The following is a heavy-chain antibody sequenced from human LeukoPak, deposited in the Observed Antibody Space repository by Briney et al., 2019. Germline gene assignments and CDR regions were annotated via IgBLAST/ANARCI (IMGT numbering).Heavy chain of an antibody. CDR1: GFTFNNYG. D-gene: IGHD2-2*01. CDR2: IRYNGNNQ. CDR3: AREMAVVVVPAASPPDV. V-gene: IGHV3-30*02. J-gene: IGHJ6*04. Sequence: GGSLRLSCAASGFTFNNYGMHWVRQAPGKGLEWVAFIRYNGNNQYYADSVKGRFTISRDNSKNTLYLQMNSLRAEDTAVYYCAREMAVVVVPAASPPDVWGKGTTVTVSS.